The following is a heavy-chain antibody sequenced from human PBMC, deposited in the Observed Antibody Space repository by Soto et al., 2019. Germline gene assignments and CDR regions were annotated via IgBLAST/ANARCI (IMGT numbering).Heavy chain of an antibody. CDR2: IYYSGNT. V-gene: IGHV4-59*01. J-gene: IGHJ4*02. CDR1: GGSISNYY. Sequence: QVQLQESGPGLVKPSETLSLTCTVSGGSISNYYWSWIRQPPGRELEWIGYIYYSGNTNYNPSLNSRVTISVDPSKDQFSLKLSSVTAADTAVYYCARLAKLIVGYNPFDYWGQGILVTVSS. D-gene: IGHD5-12*01. CDR3: ARLAKLIVGYNPFDY.